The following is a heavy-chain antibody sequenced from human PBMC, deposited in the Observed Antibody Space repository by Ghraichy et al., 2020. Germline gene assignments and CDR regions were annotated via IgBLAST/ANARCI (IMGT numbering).Heavy chain of an antibody. CDR3: AGARGGSPFDY. CDR2: INHSGST. D-gene: IGHD3-10*01. Sequence: SETLSLTCAVYGGSFSGYYWSWIRQPPGKGLEWIGEINHSGSTNYNPSLKSRVTISVDTSKNQFSLKLSSVTAADTAVYYCAGARGGSPFDYWGQGTLVTVSS. CDR1: GGSFSGYY. J-gene: IGHJ4*02. V-gene: IGHV4-34*01.